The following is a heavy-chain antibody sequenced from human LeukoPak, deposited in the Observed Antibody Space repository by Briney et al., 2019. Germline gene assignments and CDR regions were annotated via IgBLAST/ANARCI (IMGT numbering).Heavy chain of an antibody. D-gene: IGHD6-19*01. Sequence: GGSLRLSCAASGFTFSSYWMDWARQAPGKGLEWVASINHNGNVNYYVDSVKGRFTISRDNAKNSLYLQMSNLRAEDTAVYYCARHKAVAGIFQHWGQGTLVTVSS. J-gene: IGHJ1*01. V-gene: IGHV3-7*03. CDR3: ARHKAVAGIFQH. CDR2: INHNGNVN. CDR1: GFTFSSYW.